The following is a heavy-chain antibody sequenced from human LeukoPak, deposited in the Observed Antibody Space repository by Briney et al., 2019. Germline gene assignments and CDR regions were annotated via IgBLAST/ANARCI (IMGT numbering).Heavy chain of an antibody. Sequence: GGSLRLSCVASGFTLSSYEMNWVRQAPGKGLEWVAYITRSGSPIYYADSVKGRFTISRDNAKNSLYLQMNSLRAEDTAVYYCARDMVRGVSDAFDLWGQGTMVTVSS. CDR2: ITRSGSPI. CDR1: GFTLSSYE. J-gene: IGHJ3*01. CDR3: ARDMVRGVSDAFDL. V-gene: IGHV3-48*03. D-gene: IGHD3-10*01.